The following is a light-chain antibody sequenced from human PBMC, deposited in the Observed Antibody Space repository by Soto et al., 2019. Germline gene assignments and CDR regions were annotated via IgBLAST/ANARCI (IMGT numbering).Light chain of an antibody. CDR3: LQYSSHSWT. CDR2: DAS. Sequence: DIQMTQSPSSLSPSVGDRVTITCRDSRSISDWLAWYQQKPGEAPELLIFDASNLKSGVSSRFSGSGSGTEFTLTISRLQPDDVATYYCLQYSSHSWTFGQGTKVDIK. CDR1: RSISDW. J-gene: IGKJ1*01. V-gene: IGKV1-5*01.